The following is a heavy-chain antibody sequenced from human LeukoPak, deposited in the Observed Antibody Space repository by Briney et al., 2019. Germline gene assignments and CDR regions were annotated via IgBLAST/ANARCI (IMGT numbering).Heavy chain of an antibody. CDR3: ARSLYSNSPAVDY. D-gene: IGHD6-6*01. Sequence: ASVKVSCKASGYTFTSYDINWVRQATGQGLEWMGWMNPNSGNTGYAQKFQGRVTMTRDTSISTAYMELSRLRSDDTAVYYCARSLYSNSPAVDYWGQGTLVTVSS. J-gene: IGHJ4*02. CDR2: MNPNSGNT. CDR1: GYTFTSYD. V-gene: IGHV1-8*01.